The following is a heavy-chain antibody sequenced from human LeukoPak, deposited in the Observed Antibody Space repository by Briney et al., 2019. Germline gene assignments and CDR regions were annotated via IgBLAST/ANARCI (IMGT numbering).Heavy chain of an antibody. Sequence: SETLSLTCTVSGGSISSYYWSWIRQPPGKGLEWIGNIYYTGKTTYNPSLKSRVTISLDTSRNHLSLKLTSVLAADTAIYYCVRRNTGWNYFDYWGQGILVTVSS. J-gene: IGHJ4*02. CDR1: GGSISSYY. CDR3: VRRNTGWNYFDY. V-gene: IGHV4-59*08. CDR2: IYYTGKT. D-gene: IGHD6-19*01.